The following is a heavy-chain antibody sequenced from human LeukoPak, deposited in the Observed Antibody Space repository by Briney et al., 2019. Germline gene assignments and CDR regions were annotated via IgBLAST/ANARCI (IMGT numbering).Heavy chain of an antibody. J-gene: IGHJ5*02. Sequence: ASVRVSCKVIGTTLTRLSIHWVRQAPGKGLEWMGGRDPEYGETIYAQDFQGRITMTQDTSTDTAFLELNRLTSEDTALYYCASATIIWGSYRSWSDPWGQGSLVTVSS. CDR3: ASATIIWGSYRSWSDP. V-gene: IGHV1-24*01. D-gene: IGHD3-16*02. CDR1: GTTLTRLS. CDR2: RDPEYGET.